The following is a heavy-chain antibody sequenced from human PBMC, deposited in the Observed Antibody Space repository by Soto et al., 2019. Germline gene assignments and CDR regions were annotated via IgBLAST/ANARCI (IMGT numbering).Heavy chain of an antibody. J-gene: IGHJ4*02. D-gene: IGHD3-3*01. CDR3: AKGRYDFWSPYYFDS. Sequence: GGSLRLSCVVTGLNFDDFAMHWVRQAPGKGLEWVSGITWNSRVLAYADSVKGRFTISRDNARNSLYLQMDSLRDEDTALYYCAKGRYDFWSPYYFDSWGQGTLVTVSS. CDR2: ITWNSRVL. CDR1: GLNFDDFA. V-gene: IGHV3-9*01.